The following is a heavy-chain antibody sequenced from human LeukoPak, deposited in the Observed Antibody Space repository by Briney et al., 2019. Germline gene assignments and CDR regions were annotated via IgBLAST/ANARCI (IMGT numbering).Heavy chain of an antibody. CDR3: ARVVMYCSGGSCYSEASDI. Sequence: ASVKVSCKASGYTFTSYYMHWVRQAPVQGLEWMGIINPSGGSTSYAQKFQGRVTMTRDMSTSTVYMELSSLRSEDTAVYYCARVVMYCSGGSCYSEASDIWGQGTMVTVSS. CDR2: INPSGGST. D-gene: IGHD2-15*01. V-gene: IGHV1-46*01. J-gene: IGHJ3*02. CDR1: GYTFTSYY.